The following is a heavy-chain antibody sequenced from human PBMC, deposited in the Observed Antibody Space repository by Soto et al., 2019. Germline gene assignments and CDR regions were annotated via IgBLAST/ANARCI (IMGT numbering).Heavy chain of an antibody. CDR3: ARTGSLAGVFDY. J-gene: IGHJ4*02. V-gene: IGHV3-23*01. CDR1: GFTFSSYA. CDR2: ISGSGGKT. Sequence: PGGSLRLSCAASGFTFSSYAMTWVRQAPGKGLEWVSAISGSGGKTYYADSVKGRFTISRDNSKNTLFLQMNSLRAEDTAVYYCARTGSLAGVFDYWGQGTLVTVSS. D-gene: IGHD6-19*01.